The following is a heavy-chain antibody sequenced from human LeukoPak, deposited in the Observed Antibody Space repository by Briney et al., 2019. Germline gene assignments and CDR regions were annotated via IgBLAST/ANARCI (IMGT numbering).Heavy chain of an antibody. CDR2: IRSKAYGGTT. J-gene: IGHJ6*01. V-gene: IGHV3-49*04. D-gene: IGHD6-19*01. Sequence: GGSLTPTCTASGFTFGDYIRNWVRQAPGKGLEWVALIRSKAYGGTTEYAASVKGRFTISRDDSKSIAYLQMNSLKSDDTAEYYCTRVLAVAGTRAGDSGMDVWGRRMAATVSS. CDR3: TRVLAVAGTRAGDSGMDV. CDR1: GFTFGDYI.